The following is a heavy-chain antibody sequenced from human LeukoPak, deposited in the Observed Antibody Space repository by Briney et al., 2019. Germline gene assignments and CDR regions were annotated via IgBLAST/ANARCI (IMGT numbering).Heavy chain of an antibody. J-gene: IGHJ3*02. CDR1: GYTFTSYG. V-gene: IGHV1-18*01. Sequence: ASVKVSCKASGYTFTSYGISWVRQAPGQGLEWMGWISAYNGNTNYAQKFQGRVTITTDESTSTAYMELSSLRSEDTAVYYCARDLGLVYAIHAFDIWGQGTMVTVSS. CDR3: ARDLGLVYAIHAFDI. D-gene: IGHD2-8*01. CDR2: ISAYNGNT.